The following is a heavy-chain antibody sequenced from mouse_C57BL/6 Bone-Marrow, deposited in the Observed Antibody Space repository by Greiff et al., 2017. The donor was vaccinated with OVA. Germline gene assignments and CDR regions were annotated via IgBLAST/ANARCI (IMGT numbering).Heavy chain of an antibody. Sequence: EVQRVESGGGLVKPGGSLKLSCAASGFTFSSYAMSWVRQTPEKRLEWVATISDGGSYTYYPDNVKGRFTISRDNAKNNLYLQMSHLKSEDTAMYYCAREKLGRNWYFDVWGTGTTVTVSS. CDR1: GFTFSSYA. V-gene: IGHV5-4*01. J-gene: IGHJ1*03. CDR3: AREKLGRNWYFDV. D-gene: IGHD4-1*01. CDR2: ISDGGSYT.